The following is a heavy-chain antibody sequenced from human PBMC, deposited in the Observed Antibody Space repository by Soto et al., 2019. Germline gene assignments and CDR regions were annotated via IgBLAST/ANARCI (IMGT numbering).Heavy chain of an antibody. CDR1: GFTFSSYA. CDR3: AKDRYSGSYSGGWYFDY. D-gene: IGHD1-26*01. J-gene: IGHJ4*02. CDR2: ISGSGGST. Sequence: GGSLRLSCAASGFTFSSYAMSWVRQAPGKGLEWVSAISGSGGSTYYADSVKGRFTISRDNSKNTLYLQMNSLRAEDTAVYYCAKDRYSGSYSGGWYFDYWGQGTLVTVSS. V-gene: IGHV3-23*01.